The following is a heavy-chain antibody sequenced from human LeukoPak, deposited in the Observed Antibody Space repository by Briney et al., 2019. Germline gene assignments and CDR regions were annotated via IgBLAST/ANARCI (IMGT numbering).Heavy chain of an antibody. D-gene: IGHD3-10*01. CDR2: IIPIFGTA. Sequence: ASMKVSCKASGGTFSSYAISWVRQAPGQGLEWMGGIIPIFGTANYAQKFQGRVTITADESTSTAYMELSSLRSEDTAVYYCARDNSVGDIAWWFDPWGQGTLVTVSS. V-gene: IGHV1-69*13. J-gene: IGHJ5*02. CDR3: ARDNSVGDIAWWFDP. CDR1: GGTFSSYA.